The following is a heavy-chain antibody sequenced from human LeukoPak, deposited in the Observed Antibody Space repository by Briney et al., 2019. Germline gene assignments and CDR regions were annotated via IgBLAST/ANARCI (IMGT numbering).Heavy chain of an antibody. CDR1: GGTFSSYA. V-gene: IGHV1-69*05. J-gene: IGHJ6*03. D-gene: IGHD5-18*01. Sequence: SVKVSCKASGGTFSSYAISWVRQAPGQGLEWMGGIIPIFGTANYAQKFQGRVTITTDESTSTAYMELSSLRSEDTAVYHCAREAANYYYMDVWGKGTTVTVSS. CDR2: IIPIFGTA. CDR3: AREAANYYYMDV.